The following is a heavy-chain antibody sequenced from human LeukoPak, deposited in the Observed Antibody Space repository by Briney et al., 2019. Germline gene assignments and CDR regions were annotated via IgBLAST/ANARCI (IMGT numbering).Heavy chain of an antibody. J-gene: IGHJ5*02. CDR2: ISGSGGST. D-gene: IGHD3-10*01. CDR1: GFTFSSYA. Sequence: GGSLRLSCAASGFTFSSYAMSWVRQAPGKGLEWVSAISGSGGSTYYADSVKGRFTISRDNAKNSLYLQMNSLRAEDTAVYYCARDRTMVRGVIPNWFDPWGQGTLVTVSS. CDR3: ARDRTMVRGVIPNWFDP. V-gene: IGHV3-23*01.